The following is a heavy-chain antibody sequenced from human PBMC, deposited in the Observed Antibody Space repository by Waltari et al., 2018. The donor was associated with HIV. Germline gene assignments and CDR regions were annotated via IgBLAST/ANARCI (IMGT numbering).Heavy chain of an antibody. J-gene: IGHJ4*02. V-gene: IGHV3-30*01. CDR1: GLHFENHA. CDR3: APKEAYHTY. Sequence: QVQIVESGGGVVQSGGSLRLSCVVSGLHFENHAIHWFRQTPGKGLEWVASIGGNGSEQYYLESLNGRFIVSRDNHKNTVYLQLNNVKSDDSAMYYCAPKEAYHTYRGQGTLVSVSS. CDR2: IGGNGSEQ. D-gene: IGHD2-21*01.